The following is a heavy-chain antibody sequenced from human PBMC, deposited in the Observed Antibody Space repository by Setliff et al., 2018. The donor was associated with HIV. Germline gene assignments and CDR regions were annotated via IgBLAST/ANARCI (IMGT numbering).Heavy chain of an antibody. CDR2: INHSGST. CDR3: ARGRITLVRGVTNPYYDYYMDV. J-gene: IGHJ6*03. D-gene: IGHD3-10*01. Sequence: SETLSLTCAVYGGSFSDYYWSWIRQPPGKGLEWIGEINHSGSTNYNPSLKSRVTISVDTSKNQFSLKVNSVTAADTAVYYWARGRITLVRGVTNPYYDYYMDVWGKGT. CDR1: GGSFSDYY. V-gene: IGHV4-34*01.